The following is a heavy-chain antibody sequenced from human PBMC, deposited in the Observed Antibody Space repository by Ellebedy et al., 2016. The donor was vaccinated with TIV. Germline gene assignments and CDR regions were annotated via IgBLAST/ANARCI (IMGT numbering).Heavy chain of an antibody. CDR3: ARGNCSSTSCYYYYGMDV. V-gene: IGHV1-18*01. CDR2: ISAYNGNT. J-gene: IGHJ6*02. D-gene: IGHD2-2*01. CDR1: GYTFTSNG. Sequence: AASVKVSCKASGYTFTSNGISWVRQAPGQGLEWMGWISAYNGNTNYAQKLQGRVTMTTDTSTSTAYMELRSLRSDDTAVYYCARGNCSSTSCYYYYGMDVWGQGTTVTVSS.